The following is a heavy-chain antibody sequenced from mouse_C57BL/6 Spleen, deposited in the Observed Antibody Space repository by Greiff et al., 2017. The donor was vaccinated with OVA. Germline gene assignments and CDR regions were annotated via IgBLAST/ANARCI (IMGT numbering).Heavy chain of an antibody. V-gene: IGHV8-8*01. J-gene: IGHJ3*01. Sequence: QVTLKVSGPGILQPSQTLSLTCSFSGFSLSTYGMGVGWIRQPPGKGLEWLVHIWGDDDKYYNTAMKSRPTISKDTSKNQVFLKIANVDTADTATYYCARIVSGYYPFAYWGQGTLVTVSA. CDR1: GFSLSTYGMG. D-gene: IGHD2-3*01. CDR3: ARIVSGYYPFAY. CDR2: IWGDDDK.